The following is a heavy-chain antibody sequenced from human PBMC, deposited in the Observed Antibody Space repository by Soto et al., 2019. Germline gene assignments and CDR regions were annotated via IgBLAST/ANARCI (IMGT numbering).Heavy chain of an antibody. Sequence: QVQLVESGGGVVQPGGSLRLSCTASGFTFTTFGIHWVRQAPGKGLEWVALISYDGHNKYYSDSVKGRFTISRDNYKNTLSLQMNSLRAEDTAVYYCAKDLQAYGDYNYYYYGTDVWGQGTTVSVSS. D-gene: IGHD4-17*01. V-gene: IGHV3-30*18. CDR2: ISYDGHNK. CDR1: GFTFTTFG. J-gene: IGHJ6*02. CDR3: AKDLQAYGDYNYYYYGTDV.